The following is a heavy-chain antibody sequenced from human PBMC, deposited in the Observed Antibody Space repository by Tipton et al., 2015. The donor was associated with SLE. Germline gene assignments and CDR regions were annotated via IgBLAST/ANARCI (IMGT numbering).Heavy chain of an antibody. D-gene: IGHD3-10*01. CDR1: GGYISSGGYS. CDR2: IYYSGST. CDR3: ARGGLLWFREPFDY. V-gene: IGHV4-61*08. Sequence: TLSLTCAVSGGYISSGGYSWSWIRQPPGKGLEWIGYIYYSGSTNYNPSLKSRVTISVDRSKNQFSLKLSSVTAADTAVYYCARGGLLWFREPFDYWGQETLVTVSS. J-gene: IGHJ4*02.